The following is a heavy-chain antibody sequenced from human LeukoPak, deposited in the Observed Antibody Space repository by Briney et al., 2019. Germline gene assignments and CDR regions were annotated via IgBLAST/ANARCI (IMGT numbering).Heavy chain of an antibody. D-gene: IGHD2-15*01. V-gene: IGHV3-66*01. Sequence: GGSLRLSCAVSGLIVSSNFISWVRQAPGKGLEWVSVIYSGGRTYYAGSVKGRFTISRDNSKNTVDLQMSSLRVDDSAIYYCVRGPPTPGFFHFFFWGQGTLATVSS. CDR3: VRGPPTPGFFHFFF. J-gene: IGHJ4*02. CDR1: GLIVSSNF. CDR2: IYSGGRT.